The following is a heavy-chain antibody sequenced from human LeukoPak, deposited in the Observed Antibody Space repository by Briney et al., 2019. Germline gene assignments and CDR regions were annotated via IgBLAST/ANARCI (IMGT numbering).Heavy chain of an antibody. D-gene: IGHD5-24*01. CDR2: TRNKANSYTT. V-gene: IGHV3-72*01. CDR1: GFTFSDHY. J-gene: IGHJ3*02. CDR3: ARVGFSRRWLQWDAFDI. Sequence: PGGSLRLSCAASGFTFSDHYMDWVRQAPGKGLEWVGRTRNKANSYTTEYAASVKGRFTISRDDSKNSLYLQMNSLKTEDTAVYYCARVGFSRRWLQWDAFDIWGQGTMVTISS.